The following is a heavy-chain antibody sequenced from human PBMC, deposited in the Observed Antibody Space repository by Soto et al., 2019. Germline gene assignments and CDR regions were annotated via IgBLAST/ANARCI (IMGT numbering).Heavy chain of an antibody. V-gene: IGHV3-74*01. CDR1: GFTFSSYC. CDR3: ARWDNPTIPYCSSTSCYRVSRNAFDI. Sequence: GGSLRLSCAASGFTFSSYCMHWVRQAPGKGLVWVSRINIDGSSTSYADSVKGRFTISRDNAKNTLYLQMSSLRAEDTAVYYCARWDNPTIPYCSSTSCYRVSRNAFDIWGQGTMVTVSS. CDR2: INIDGSST. D-gene: IGHD2-2*01. J-gene: IGHJ3*02.